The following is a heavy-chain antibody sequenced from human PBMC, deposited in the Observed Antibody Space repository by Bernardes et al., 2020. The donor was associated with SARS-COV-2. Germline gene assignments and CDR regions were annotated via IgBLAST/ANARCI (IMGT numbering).Heavy chain of an antibody. Sequence: SETPSLTCTVSVGPISSYHWSWIRQPPGKGLEWIGYIYYSGSTNYNHSLKSRVTISVDTSKNQFSLKLSSVTAADTAVYYCARAVAGLYYYYGMDVWGQGTTVTVSS. CDR1: VGPISSYH. CDR2: IYYSGST. J-gene: IGHJ6*02. CDR3: ARAVAGLYYYYGMDV. D-gene: IGHD6-19*01. V-gene: IGHV4-59*01.